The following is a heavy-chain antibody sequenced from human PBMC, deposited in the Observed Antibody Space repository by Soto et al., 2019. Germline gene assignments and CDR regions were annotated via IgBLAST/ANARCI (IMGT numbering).Heavy chain of an antibody. V-gene: IGHV4-34*01. D-gene: IGHD6-13*01. CDR2: INHSGNT. J-gene: IGHJ4*02. CDR1: GGSFSGYY. Sequence: SETLSLTCAVYGGSFSGYYWSWIRQPPGKGLEWIGEINHSGNTNYNPSLKSRVTISVDTSKNQFSLKLSSMTAADTAVYYCATDSKRFYSSSCPQVGLDYWGQGTLVTVSS. CDR3: ATDSKRFYSSSCPQVGLDY.